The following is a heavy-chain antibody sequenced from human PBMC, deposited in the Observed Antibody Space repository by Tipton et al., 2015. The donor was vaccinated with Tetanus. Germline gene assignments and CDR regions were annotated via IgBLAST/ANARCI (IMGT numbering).Heavy chain of an antibody. CDR1: GGSMRSYY. V-gene: IGHV4-59*01. Sequence: TLSLTCTVSGGSMRSYYWSWIRQPPGKGLEWIGYIYYSGGTNYNPSLKSRVTISVDTSKNQFSLRLNSVSAADTAVYYCARGAIFGVLTYRAFDIWGQGTMVTVS. J-gene: IGHJ3*02. D-gene: IGHD3-3*01. CDR2: IYYSGGT. CDR3: ARGAIFGVLTYRAFDI.